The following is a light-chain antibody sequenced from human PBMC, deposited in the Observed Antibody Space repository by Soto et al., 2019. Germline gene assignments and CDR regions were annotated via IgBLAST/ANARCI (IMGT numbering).Light chain of an antibody. CDR2: DAS. CDR3: QQRSNWPLYT. Sequence: EIVLTQSPATLSLSPGERATLSSRASQSVSSYLAWYQQKPGQAPRLLIYDASNRATGIPARFSGSGSGTDFPLTISSLEPEDVAVYYCQQRSNWPLYTFGPGTKVDIK. J-gene: IGKJ3*01. CDR1: QSVSSY. V-gene: IGKV3-11*01.